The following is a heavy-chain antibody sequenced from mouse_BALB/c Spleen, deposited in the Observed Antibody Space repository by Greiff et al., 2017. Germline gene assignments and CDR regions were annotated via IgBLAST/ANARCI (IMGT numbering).Heavy chain of an antibody. CDR3: AKRAYDGSSYDD. D-gene: IGHD1-1*01. CDR2: ILPGSGST. V-gene: IGHV1-9*01. CDR1: GYTFSSYW. Sequence: VQLQQSGAELMKPGASVKLSCTATGYTFSSYWIAWVQQRPGHGLEWIGEILPGSGSTNYNEKFKGQATFTADTSSNTAYMQLSSLTSEDSAVYDCAKRAYDGSSYDDWGQGTTLTVSA. J-gene: IGHJ2*01.